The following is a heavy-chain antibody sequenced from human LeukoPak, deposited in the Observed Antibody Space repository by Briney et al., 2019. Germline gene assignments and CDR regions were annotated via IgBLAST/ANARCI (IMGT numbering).Heavy chain of an antibody. CDR1: GGSLSSGSYY. CDR3: ARGGHSSSSSFSY. D-gene: IGHD6-6*01. J-gene: IGHJ4*02. Sequence: PSETLSLTCTVSGGSLSSGSYYWGWLRQPAGTGLEWLGRIYTSGSTNYNPSLQRRVTISVDTSKNQFSLKLSSVTAADTAVYYCARGGHSSSSSFSYWGQGILVTVSS. V-gene: IGHV4-61*02. CDR2: IYTSGST.